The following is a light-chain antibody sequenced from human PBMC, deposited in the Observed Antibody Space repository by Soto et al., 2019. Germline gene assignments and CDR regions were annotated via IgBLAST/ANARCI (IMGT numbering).Light chain of an antibody. J-gene: IGKJ2*01. CDR3: QQYGSSPRYT. CDR1: QSVSSSD. V-gene: IGKV3-20*01. Sequence: EIVLTQSPGTLSLSPGERATLSCRASQSVSSSDLAWYQQKPGQAPRLLIYGASSRATGIPDRFSGSGSGTDFTLTISRLEPEDVAVYYCQQYGSSPRYTFGQGTKLEIK. CDR2: GAS.